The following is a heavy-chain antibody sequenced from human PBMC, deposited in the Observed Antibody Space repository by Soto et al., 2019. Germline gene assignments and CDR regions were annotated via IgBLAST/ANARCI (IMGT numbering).Heavy chain of an antibody. CDR3: ASGRRYSGYESYYYYGMDV. V-gene: IGHV1-69*13. J-gene: IGHJ6*02. CDR1: GGTFSSYA. Sequence: SVKVSCKASGGTFSSYAISWVRQAPGRGLEWMGGIIPIFGTANYAQKFQGRVTITADESTSTAYMELSSLRSEDTAVYYCASGRRYSGYESYYYYGMDVWGQGTKVRVSS. CDR2: IIPIFGTA. D-gene: IGHD5-12*01.